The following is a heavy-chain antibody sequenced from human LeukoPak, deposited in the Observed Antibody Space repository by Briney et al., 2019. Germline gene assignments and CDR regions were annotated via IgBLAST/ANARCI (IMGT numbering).Heavy chain of an antibody. J-gene: IGHJ6*03. V-gene: IGHV1-18*01. D-gene: IGHD3-3*01. CDR3: ARAVVTIFGVPYYMDV. CDR1: GYTFTSYG. Sequence: GASVKVSCKASGYTFTSYGISWVRQAPGQGLEWMGWISAYNGNTNYAQKLQGRVTMTTDTSTSTAYMELRSLRSDDTAVYYCARAVVTIFGVPYYMDVWRKGTTVTVSS. CDR2: ISAYNGNT.